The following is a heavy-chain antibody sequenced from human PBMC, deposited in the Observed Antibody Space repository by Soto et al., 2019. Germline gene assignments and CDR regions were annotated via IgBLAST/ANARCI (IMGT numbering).Heavy chain of an antibody. Sequence: PGRPLRLSWAAAEGTSRTHGVNWIRQAPEQGLVWVSSISSSSSYIYYADSVKGRFTISRDNAKNSLYLQMNSLRAEDTAVYYCARYDSSGYYWPYYYYGMDVWGQGTTVTVSS. V-gene: IGHV3-21*01. CDR3: ARYDSSGYYWPYYYYGMDV. D-gene: IGHD3-22*01. CDR2: ISSSSSYI. J-gene: IGHJ6*02. CDR1: EGTSRTHG.